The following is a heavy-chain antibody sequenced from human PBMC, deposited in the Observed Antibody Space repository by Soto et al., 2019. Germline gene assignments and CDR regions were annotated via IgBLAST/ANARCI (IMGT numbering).Heavy chain of an antibody. CDR1: GLTFSSYS. V-gene: IGHV3-48*01. CDR2: ISSSSSTI. Sequence: EVQLVESGGGLVQPGGSLRLSCAASGLTFSSYSMNWVRQAPGKGLEWISYISSSSSTIYYADSVKGRFTISRDNAKNSLYLEMTSLRAEDTAVYYCARDVRGSDSYSFDYWGQGTLVTVSS. CDR3: ARDVRGSDSYSFDY. J-gene: IGHJ4*02. D-gene: IGHD2-21*02.